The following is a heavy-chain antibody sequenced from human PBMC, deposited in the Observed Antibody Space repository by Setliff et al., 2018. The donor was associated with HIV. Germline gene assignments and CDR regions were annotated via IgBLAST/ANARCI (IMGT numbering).Heavy chain of an antibody. CDR1: GGTFSLYA. J-gene: IGHJ4*02. CDR3: ARGRGSSSSWPIDY. V-gene: IGHV1-69*13. CDR2: IIPIFNTA. D-gene: IGHD6-13*01. Sequence: SVKVSCKASGGTFSLYAINWVRQAPGQGLEWMGGIIPIFNTANYAQKFQGRVTITADGSTSTAYMELSSLRFEDTAVYFCARGRGSSSSWPIDYWGQGTLVTVSS.